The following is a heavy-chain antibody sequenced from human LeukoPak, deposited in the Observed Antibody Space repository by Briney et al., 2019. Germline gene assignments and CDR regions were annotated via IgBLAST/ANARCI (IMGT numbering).Heavy chain of an antibody. D-gene: IGHD6-19*01. CDR1: GFTFSDYG. V-gene: IGHV3-30*02. J-gene: IGHJ4*01. CDR3: AKVLRYTSGWYDIGH. Sequence: PGGSLRLSCVASGFTFSDYGMHWVRQAPSKGLEWVAFIRYDGSNKYYADSMKGRFIVSRDNSKHTVFLQMNSLRAEDTAIYFCAKVLRYTSGWYDIGHWGQGALVTVSS. CDR2: IRYDGSNK.